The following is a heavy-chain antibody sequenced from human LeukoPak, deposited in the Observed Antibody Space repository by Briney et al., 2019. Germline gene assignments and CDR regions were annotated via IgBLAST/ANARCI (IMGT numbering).Heavy chain of an antibody. J-gene: IGHJ4*02. V-gene: IGHV4-59*08. CDR2: IYYSGST. CDR3: ARHLGMVRGVTTAHFDY. Sequence: SETLSLTCTGSGGSISSYYWSWIRQPPGKGLEWIGHIYYSGSTNYNPSLKSRVTISVDTSKNQFSLKLSSVTAADTAVYYCARHLGMVRGVTTAHFDYWGQGTLVTVSS. D-gene: IGHD3-10*01. CDR1: GGSISSYY.